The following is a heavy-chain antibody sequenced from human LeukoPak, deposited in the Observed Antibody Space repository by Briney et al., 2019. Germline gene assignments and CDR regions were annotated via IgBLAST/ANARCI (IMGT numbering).Heavy chain of an antibody. J-gene: IGHJ6*03. CDR2: IYYSGST. V-gene: IGHV4-39*01. CDR3: ARHVGSSWNSYYYYYMDV. D-gene: IGHD6-13*01. Sequence: PSETLSLTCTVSGGSISSSSYYWGWIRQPPGKGLEWIGSIYYSGSTYYNPSLKSRVTISVDTSKNQFSLKLSSVTAADTAVYYCARHVGSSWNSYYYYYMDVWGKGTTVTVSS. CDR1: GGSISSSSYY.